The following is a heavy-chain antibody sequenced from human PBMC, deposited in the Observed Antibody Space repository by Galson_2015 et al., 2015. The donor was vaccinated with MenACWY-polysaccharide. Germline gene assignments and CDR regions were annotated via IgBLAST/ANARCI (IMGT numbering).Heavy chain of an antibody. CDR1: GFTFNNYY. CDR3: AKDLHWYGMDV. Sequence: SLRLSCAAYGFTFNNYYMAWVRQAPGKGPEWVSALSKCGADTFYADSVRGRFTISRDNSQNTLYLHMNSLRLEDTAIYYCAKDLHWYGMDVWGHGTTVTVSS. CDR2: LSKCGADT. D-gene: IGHD3/OR15-3a*01. J-gene: IGHJ6*02. V-gene: IGHV3-23*01.